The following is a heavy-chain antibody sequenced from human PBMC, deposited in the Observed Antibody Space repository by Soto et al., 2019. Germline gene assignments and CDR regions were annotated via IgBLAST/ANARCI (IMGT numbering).Heavy chain of an antibody. CDR2: IGSSGGPT. CDR3: AKRYSSWYYFDY. Sequence: GGSLRLSCAASGFTFSSYAMSWVRQAPENGLEWVSAIGSSGGPTYYADSVKGRFTISRGNSKNTLYPQMNSLRAEDTAVYYCAKRYSSWYYFDYWGQGTLVTVSS. J-gene: IGHJ4*02. CDR1: GFTFSSYA. D-gene: IGHD6-13*01. V-gene: IGHV3-23*01.